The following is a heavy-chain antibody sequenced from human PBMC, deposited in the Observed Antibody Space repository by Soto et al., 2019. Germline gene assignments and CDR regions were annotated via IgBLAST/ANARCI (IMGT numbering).Heavy chain of an antibody. CDR3: ARLYITSSVERWFDS. CDR1: GFTFGSYA. CDR2: ISGSGGST. Sequence: GGSLRLSCAASGFTFGSYAMSWVRQAPGKGLEWVSAISGSGGSTYYADSVKGRFTISRDNAKNTLYLQMNSLRAEDTAVYFCARLYITSSVERWFDSWGQGTLVTVSS. D-gene: IGHD3-10*01. V-gene: IGHV3-23*01. J-gene: IGHJ5*01.